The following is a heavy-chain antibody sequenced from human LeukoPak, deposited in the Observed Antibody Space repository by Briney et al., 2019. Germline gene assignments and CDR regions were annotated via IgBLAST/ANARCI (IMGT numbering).Heavy chain of an antibody. V-gene: IGHV3-23*01. CDR3: VRHLATSGSYPLDY. Sequence: GGSLRLSCAASGFTFTNYAMSWVRQAPGTGLEWVSAISGIANAIFYASSVKGRFTISRDNSKNTLSLQMGSLRAEDTAVYYCVRHLATSGSYPLDYWGQGTLVTVSS. D-gene: IGHD2-15*01. J-gene: IGHJ4*02. CDR2: ISGIANAI. CDR1: GFTFTNYA.